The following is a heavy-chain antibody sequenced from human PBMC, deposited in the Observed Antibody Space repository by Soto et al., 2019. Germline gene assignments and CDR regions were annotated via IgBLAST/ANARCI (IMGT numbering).Heavy chain of an antibody. CDR2: ISSSGSTI. V-gene: IGHV3-48*03. CDR1: GFTFSSYE. J-gene: IGHJ6*02. CDR3: ARDDTRLRDYYYGMDV. D-gene: IGHD3-16*01. Sequence: EVQLVESGGGLVQPGGSLRLSCAASGFTFSSYEMNWVRQAPGKGLEWVSYISSSGSTIYYADSVKGRFTISRDNAKNSLYLQMNSLRAEDTAVYYCARDDTRLRDYYYGMDVWGQGTTVTVSS.